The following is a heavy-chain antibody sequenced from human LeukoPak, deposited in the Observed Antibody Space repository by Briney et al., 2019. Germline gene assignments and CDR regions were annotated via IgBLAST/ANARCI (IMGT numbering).Heavy chain of an antibody. CDR3: SWELDVSFGRRLEH. J-gene: IGHJ5*02. V-gene: IGHV3-15*01. Sequence: PGGSLRLSCAASGFTFSNAWMSWVRQAPGKGLEWVGRLKSRGGGETADYSAPVKGRFTVSRDDSQNTLYLQMNSLKIEDTAVYFCSWELDVSFGRRLEHWGQGTLVTVAS. CDR2: LKSRGGGETA. D-gene: IGHD1-1*01. CDR1: GFTFSNAW.